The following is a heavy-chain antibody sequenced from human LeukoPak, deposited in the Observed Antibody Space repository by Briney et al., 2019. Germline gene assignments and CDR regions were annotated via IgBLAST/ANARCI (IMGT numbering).Heavy chain of an antibody. CDR3: ARAGTMGGPGAFDI. J-gene: IGHJ3*02. V-gene: IGHV4-59*01. CDR2: IYYSGST. D-gene: IGHD3-10*01. CDR1: GGSISGYY. Sequence: PSETLSLTCTVSGGSISGYYWSWIRQPPGKGLQWIGYIYYSGSTNYNPSLKSRVTISIDTSKNQFSLKVNSVTAADTAVYYCARAGTMGGPGAFDIWGQGTMVTVSS.